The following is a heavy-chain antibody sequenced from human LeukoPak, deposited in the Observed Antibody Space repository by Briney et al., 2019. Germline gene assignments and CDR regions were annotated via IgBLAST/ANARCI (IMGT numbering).Heavy chain of an antibody. V-gene: IGHV3-11*01. D-gene: IGHD3-22*01. J-gene: IGHJ4*02. CDR2: ISHTGSVN. CDR3: TREMHAGSVYYLD. CDR1: GFVFSDYY. Sequence: PGGSLRLSCAASGFVFSDYYMSWIRQAPGRGLEWVSIISHTGSVNYYADSVKGRFTISRDNAQNSLYLQMSSLRAEDTAMYYCTREMHAGSVYYLDWGQETLVTVSS.